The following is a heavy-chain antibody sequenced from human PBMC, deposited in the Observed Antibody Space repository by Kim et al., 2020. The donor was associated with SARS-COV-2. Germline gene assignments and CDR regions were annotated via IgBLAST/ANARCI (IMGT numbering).Heavy chain of an antibody. Sequence: SETLSLTCAVYGGSFSGYYWSWIRQPPGKGLEWIGEINHSGSTNYNPSLKSRVTISVDTSKNQFSLKLSSVTAADTAVYYCARGTVSRPITMVLWVSYYYYGMDVWGQGTTVTVSS. CDR3: ARGTVSRPITMVLWVSYYYYGMDV. CDR2: INHSGST. D-gene: IGHD3-10*01. J-gene: IGHJ6*02. V-gene: IGHV4-34*01. CDR1: GGSFSGYY.